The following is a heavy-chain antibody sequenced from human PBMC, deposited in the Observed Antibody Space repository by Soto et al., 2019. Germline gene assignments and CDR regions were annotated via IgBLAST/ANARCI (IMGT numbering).Heavy chain of an antibody. Sequence: GGSLRLSCAASGLTFSSYSMNWVRQAPGKGLEWVSSISSSSSYKYYADSVKGRFTISRDNSKNSLYLQMNSLRAEDTAVYYCAKDSSYYDFWSGYPHFDYWGQGTLVTVSS. J-gene: IGHJ4*02. CDR3: AKDSSYYDFWSGYPHFDY. D-gene: IGHD3-3*01. V-gene: IGHV3-21*01. CDR1: GLTFSSYS. CDR2: ISSSSSYK.